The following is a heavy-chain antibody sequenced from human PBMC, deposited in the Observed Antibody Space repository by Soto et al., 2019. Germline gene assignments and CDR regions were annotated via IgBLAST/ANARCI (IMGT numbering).Heavy chain of an antibody. CDR2: IIPIFGTA. CDR3: ARDPIVGGRGYYFDY. CDR1: GGTFSSYA. V-gene: IGHV1-69*13. Sequence: ASVKVSCKASGGTFSSYAISWVRQAPGQGLEWMGGIIPIFGTANYAQKFQGRVTITADESTSTAYMELSSLRSEDTAVYYCARDPIVGGRGYYFDYWGQGTLVTVSS. J-gene: IGHJ4*02. D-gene: IGHD1-26*01.